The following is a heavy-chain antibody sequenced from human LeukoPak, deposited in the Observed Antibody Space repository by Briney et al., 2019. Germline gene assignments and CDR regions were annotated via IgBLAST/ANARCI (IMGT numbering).Heavy chain of an antibody. CDR3: ANTVFTNYNILTGFFDY. Sequence: ASVKVSCKASGYTFTSYSITWVRQAPGQGLEWMGWISPYNGNTNYAQKLQVRVTMTTDTSTSTAYMELRSLRSDDTAVYYCANTVFTNYNILTGFFDYWGQGTLVTVSS. V-gene: IGHV1-18*01. CDR2: ISPYNGNT. J-gene: IGHJ4*02. D-gene: IGHD3-9*01. CDR1: GYTFTSYS.